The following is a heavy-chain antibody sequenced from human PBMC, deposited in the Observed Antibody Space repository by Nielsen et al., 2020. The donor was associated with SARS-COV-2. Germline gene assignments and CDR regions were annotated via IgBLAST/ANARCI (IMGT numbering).Heavy chain of an antibody. CDR2: IRKRAQSYST. V-gene: IGHV3-72*01. CDR1: GFSFSDHY. CDR3: AKVDQQLDY. J-gene: IGHJ4*02. D-gene: IGHD6-13*01. Sequence: GGSLRLSCVASGFSFSDHYMDWVRQAPGKGLEWVVRIRKRAQSYSTEYAASVKGRFIISRDDSRNTLYLEMNSLKTEDTAVYYCAKVDQQLDYWGQGKLVTVSS.